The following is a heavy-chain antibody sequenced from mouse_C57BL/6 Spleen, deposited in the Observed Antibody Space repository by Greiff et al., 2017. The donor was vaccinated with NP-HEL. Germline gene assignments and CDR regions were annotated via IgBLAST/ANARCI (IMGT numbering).Heavy chain of an antibody. J-gene: IGHJ2*01. CDR2: INPYNGDT. D-gene: IGHD2-3*01. CDR1: GYSFTDYF. V-gene: IGHV1-20*01. Sequence: VQLQQSGPELVKPGDSVKISCKASGYSFTDYFMNWVMQSHGKSLEWIGRINPYNGDTFYNQKFKGKATLTVDKSSSTAHMELRSLTSEDSAVYYCARGYDGYYVLFDYWGQGTTLTVSS. CDR3: ARGYDGYYVLFDY.